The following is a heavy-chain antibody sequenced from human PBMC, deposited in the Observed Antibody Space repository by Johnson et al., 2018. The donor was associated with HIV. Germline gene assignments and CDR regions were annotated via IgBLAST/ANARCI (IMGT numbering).Heavy chain of an antibody. Sequence: QVQLVESGGGVVQPGRSLRLSCAASGFTFSSYAMHWVRQAPGKGLEWVAFISYDGSNKYYADTVKGRFTISRDNSKNTLYLQMNSLRAEDTAVYYCAKTEDAFDIWGQGTMVTVSS. V-gene: IGHV3-30-3*02. J-gene: IGHJ3*02. CDR3: AKTEDAFDI. CDR2: ISYDGSNK. CDR1: GFTFSSYA.